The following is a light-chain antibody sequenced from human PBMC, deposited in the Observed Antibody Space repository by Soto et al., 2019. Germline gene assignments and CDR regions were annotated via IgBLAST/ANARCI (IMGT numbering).Light chain of an antibody. CDR3: QQYGSSPKYT. V-gene: IGKV3-20*01. J-gene: IGKJ2*01. CDR1: QSVSSSY. CDR2: GAS. Sequence: EIVLTQSPGTLSLSPGERATLSCRASQSVSSSYLAWYQHKPGQAPRLLIYGASSRATGIPDRFSGSGCGTDFTLTISRLEPEDFAVYYCQQYGSSPKYTFGQGTKLEIK.